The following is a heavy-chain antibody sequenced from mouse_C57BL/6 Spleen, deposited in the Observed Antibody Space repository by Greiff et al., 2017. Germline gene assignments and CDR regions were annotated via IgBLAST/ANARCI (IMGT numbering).Heavy chain of an antibody. D-gene: IGHD2-2*01. CDR2: IYPGDGDT. J-gene: IGHJ2*01. CDR1: GYAFSSYW. V-gene: IGHV1-80*01. CDR3: ARGEDGYDWVDY. Sequence: QVQLQQSGAELVKPGASVKISCKASGYAFSSYWMNWVKQRPGKGLEWIGQIYPGDGDTNYNGKFKGKATLTADKSSSTAYMQLSSLTSEDAAVYFCARGEDGYDWVDYWGQGTTLTVSS.